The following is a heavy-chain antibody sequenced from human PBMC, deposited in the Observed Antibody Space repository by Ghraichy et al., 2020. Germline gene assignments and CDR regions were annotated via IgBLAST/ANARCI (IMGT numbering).Heavy chain of an antibody. V-gene: IGHV4-34*01. CDR2: INHSGST. CDR3: ARDVRILTGYYIIPNYYYYGMDV. J-gene: IGHJ6*02. D-gene: IGHD3-9*01. CDR1: GGSFSGYY. Sequence: SQTLSLTCAVYGGSFSGYYWSWIRQPPGKGLEWIGEINHSGSTNYNPSLKSRVTISVDTSKNQFSLKLSSVTAADTAVYYCARDVRILTGYYIIPNYYYYGMDVWGQGTTVTVSS.